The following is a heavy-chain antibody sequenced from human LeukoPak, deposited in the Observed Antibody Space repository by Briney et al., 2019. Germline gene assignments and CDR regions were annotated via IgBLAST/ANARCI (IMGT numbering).Heavy chain of an antibody. CDR1: GFTFSSYS. V-gene: IGHV3-33*08. CDR3: ASQYYYDFWSHYAFDI. Sequence: SGGSLRLSCAASGFTFSSYSMNWVRQAPGKGLEWVAVIWYDGSNKYYADSVKGRFTISRDNSKNTLYLQMNSLRAEDTAVYYCASQYYYDFWSHYAFDIWGQGTMVTVSS. D-gene: IGHD3-22*01. CDR2: IWYDGSNK. J-gene: IGHJ3*02.